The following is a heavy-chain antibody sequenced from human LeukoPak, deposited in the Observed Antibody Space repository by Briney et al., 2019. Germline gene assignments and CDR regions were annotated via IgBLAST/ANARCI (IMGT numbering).Heavy chain of an antibody. J-gene: IGHJ6*03. CDR3: ARDYGLRKGYYYYMDV. Sequence: ASVKVSCKASGYTFTSYYMHWVRQAPGQGLEWMGIINPSGGSTSYAQKFQGRVTMTRDMSTSTVYMELSSLRSEDTAVYYCARDYGLRKGYYYYMDVWGKGTTVTVSS. CDR1: GYTFTSYY. D-gene: IGHD5-12*01. V-gene: IGHV1-46*01. CDR2: INPSGGST.